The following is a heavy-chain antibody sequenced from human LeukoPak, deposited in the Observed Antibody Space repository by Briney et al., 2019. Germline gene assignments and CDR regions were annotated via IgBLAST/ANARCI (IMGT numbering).Heavy chain of an antibody. D-gene: IGHD3-22*01. J-gene: IGHJ4*02. Sequence: ASVKVSCTGSGYTFTGYYMHWVRQAPGQGLEWMGWINPNSGGTNYAQKFQGRVTMTRDTSISTAYMELSRLRSDDTAVYYCARAMYYYDSSGYCDYFDYWGQGTLVTVSS. CDR1: GYTFTGYY. V-gene: IGHV1-2*02. CDR2: INPNSGGT. CDR3: ARAMYYYDSSGYCDYFDY.